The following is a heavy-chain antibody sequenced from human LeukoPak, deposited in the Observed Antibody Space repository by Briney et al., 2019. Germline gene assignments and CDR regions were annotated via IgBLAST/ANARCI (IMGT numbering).Heavy chain of an antibody. CDR3: ARFGRDFDN. Sequence: GGSLILSCAASGFTFSSYEMNWVRQAPGEGLEWVSYISSGASTIYYADSVKGRFTSSRDNARNSLYLQMNSLRAEDTAVYYCARFGRDFDNWGQGTLVTVSS. D-gene: IGHD3-10*01. CDR2: ISSGASTI. CDR1: GFTFSSYE. J-gene: IGHJ4*02. V-gene: IGHV3-48*03.